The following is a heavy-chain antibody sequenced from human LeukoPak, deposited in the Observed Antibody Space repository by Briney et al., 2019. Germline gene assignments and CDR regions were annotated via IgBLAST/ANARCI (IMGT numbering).Heavy chain of an antibody. Sequence: GSSVKVSCKASGGTFSSYAISWVRQAPGRGLEWMGGIVPIFGTANYAQKFQGRVTITADESTSTAYMELSSLRSEDTAVYYCARASVQSLDIVVVPAAFHYYYYYYMDVWGKGTTVTVSS. CDR3: ARASVQSLDIVVVPAAFHYYYYYYMDV. V-gene: IGHV1-69*13. CDR2: IVPIFGTA. CDR1: GGTFSSYA. D-gene: IGHD2-2*03. J-gene: IGHJ6*03.